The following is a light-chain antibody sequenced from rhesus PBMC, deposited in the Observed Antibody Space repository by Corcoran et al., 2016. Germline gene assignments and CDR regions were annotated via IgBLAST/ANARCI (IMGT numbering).Light chain of an antibody. J-gene: IGKJ4*01. Sequence: DIQMTQSPSSLSASVGDTVTITCRARQGISSYLNWFQQKPGKAPKLLIYAASSLESGVPSRFSGSGSGTDFTLTISSLQPEDFAVYYCLQHTSYPLTFGGGTKVELK. CDR1: QGISSY. V-gene: IGKV1-28*03. CDR3: LQHTSYPLT. CDR2: AAS.